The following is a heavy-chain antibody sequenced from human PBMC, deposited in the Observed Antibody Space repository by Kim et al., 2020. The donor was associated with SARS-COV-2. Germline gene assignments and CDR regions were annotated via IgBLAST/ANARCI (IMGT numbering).Heavy chain of an antibody. CDR2: IKSKIDGGTT. CDR1: GFTFSNAW. J-gene: IGHJ6*02. D-gene: IGHD2-2*01. CDR3: TYQHGPFIGGRDV. V-gene: IGHV3-15*01. Sequence: GGSLRLSCAASGFTFSNAWISWVRQAPGKGLEWIGRIKSKIDGGTTDYAAPVKGRFTISRDDSKNTLYLQMNSLKTEDTAVYYCTYQHGPFIGGRDVWG.